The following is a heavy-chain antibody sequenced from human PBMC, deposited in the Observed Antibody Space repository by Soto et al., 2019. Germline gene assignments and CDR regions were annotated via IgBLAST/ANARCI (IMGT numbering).Heavy chain of an antibody. CDR1: GGTFSSYA. D-gene: IGHD2-2*01. Sequence: SVKVSCKASGGTFSSYAISWVRQAPGQGLEWMGGIIPIFGTANYAQKFQGRVTITADESTNTAYMELSSLRSEDTAVYYCARDYVVVPAAISYYYGMDVWGQGTTVTVSS. CDR2: IIPIFGTA. V-gene: IGHV1-69*13. J-gene: IGHJ6*02. CDR3: ARDYVVVPAAISYYYGMDV.